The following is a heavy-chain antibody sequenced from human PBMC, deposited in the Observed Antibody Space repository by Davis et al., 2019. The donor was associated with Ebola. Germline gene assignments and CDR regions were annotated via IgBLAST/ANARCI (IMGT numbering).Heavy chain of an antibody. V-gene: IGHV3-66*01. CDR2: SYSAGST. CDR3: ARDIFQGHYDSSAYSR. CDR1: GFVVGSEY. J-gene: IGHJ4*02. Sequence: GESLKISCAASGFVVGSEYMTWVRQAPGKGLEWVSISYSAGSTYYPDSLKDRFTISRDNSKNIFYLQMNSLRDEDTAVYYCARDIFQGHYDSSAYSRWGQGTLVTVSS. D-gene: IGHD3-22*01.